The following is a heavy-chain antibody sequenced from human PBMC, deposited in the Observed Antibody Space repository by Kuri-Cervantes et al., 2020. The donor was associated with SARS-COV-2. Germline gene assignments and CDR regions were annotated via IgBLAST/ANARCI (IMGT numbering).Heavy chain of an antibody. CDR1: GGSFSGYY. D-gene: IGHD4-23*01. J-gene: IGHJ3*02. CDR3: AAWVVTTWGAFDI. Sequence: SETLSLTCTVYGGSFSGYYWRWIRQPPGKGLEWIGEINHSGSTNYNPSLKSRVTISVDMSKNQFSLKLSSVTDADTAVYYCAAWVVTTWGAFDIWGQGTMVTVSS. CDR2: INHSGST. V-gene: IGHV4-34*01.